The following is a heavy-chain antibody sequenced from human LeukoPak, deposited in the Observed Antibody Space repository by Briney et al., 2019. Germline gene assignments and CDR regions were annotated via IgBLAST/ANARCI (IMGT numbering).Heavy chain of an antibody. CDR2: ISGSGGST. CDR1: GFTFSSYA. Sequence: QAGGSLRLSCAASGFTFSSYAMSWVRQAPGKGLEWVSAISGSGGSTYYADSVKGRFTISRDNSKNTLYLQMNSLRAEDTAVYYCAKGASGSGSYYTRLTPFDIWGQGTMVTVSS. J-gene: IGHJ3*02. D-gene: IGHD3-10*01. V-gene: IGHV3-23*01. CDR3: AKGASGSGSYYTRLTPFDI.